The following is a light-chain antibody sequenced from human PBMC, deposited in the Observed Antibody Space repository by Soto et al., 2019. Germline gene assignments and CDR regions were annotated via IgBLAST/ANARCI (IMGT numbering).Light chain of an antibody. CDR3: QQYNNLPWT. J-gene: IGKJ1*01. V-gene: IGKV1-5*01. Sequence: DIQMTQSPSTLSASVGDRVTITCRASQSISNRLAWYQQKPGKAPKVLIYDASSLESGVPSRFSGSGSGTEFILTISSLQSEDFAVYHCQQYNNLPWTFGQGTKVDIK. CDR1: QSISNR. CDR2: DAS.